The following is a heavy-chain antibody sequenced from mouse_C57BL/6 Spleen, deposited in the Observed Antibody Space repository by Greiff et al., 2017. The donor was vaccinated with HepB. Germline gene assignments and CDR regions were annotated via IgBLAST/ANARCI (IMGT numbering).Heavy chain of an antibody. Sequence: EVKVVESGGDLVKPGGSLKLSCAASGFTFSSYGMSWVRQTPDKRLEWVATISSGGSYTYYPDSVKGRFTISRDNAKNTMYRQMSSLKSEDTGMYYCTRGMVTSSYWYFDVWGTGTTVTVSS. D-gene: IGHD2-3*01. V-gene: IGHV5-6*01. CDR1: GFTFSSYG. CDR2: ISSGGSYT. CDR3: TRGMVTSSYWYFDV. J-gene: IGHJ1*03.